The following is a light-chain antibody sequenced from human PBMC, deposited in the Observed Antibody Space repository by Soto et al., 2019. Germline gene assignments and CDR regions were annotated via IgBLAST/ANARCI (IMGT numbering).Light chain of an antibody. CDR3: QHYNSYSEA. Sequence: IVLTQSPGTLSLSPGERATLSCRASQSVSSNSLAWYQQKPGQAPRLLIYDAFIRATGIPDRFSGSGSRTEFTLTISSLQPDDFATYYCQHYNSYSEAFGQGTKVDIK. J-gene: IGKJ1*01. CDR1: QSVSSNS. V-gene: IGKV3-20*01. CDR2: DAF.